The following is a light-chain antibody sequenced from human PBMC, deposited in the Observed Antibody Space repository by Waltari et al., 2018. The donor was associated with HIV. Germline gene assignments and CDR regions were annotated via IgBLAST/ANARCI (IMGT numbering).Light chain of an antibody. Sequence: QSALRQPASVSGSPEQPVSISATGPPLTSNPVSWYQQHPGKAPKLMIFEDTSRPSGVSNRFSGSKSGNTASLTISGLQVEDEADYYCSSYTTSGSVLFGGGTNLTVL. CDR1: PLTSNP. CDR2: EDT. J-gene: IGLJ2*01. V-gene: IGLV2-14*02. CDR3: SSYTTSGSVL.